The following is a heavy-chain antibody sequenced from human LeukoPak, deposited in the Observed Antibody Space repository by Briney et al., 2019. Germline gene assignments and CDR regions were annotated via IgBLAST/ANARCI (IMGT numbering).Heavy chain of an antibody. CDR2: IYYSGST. Sequence: SETLSLTCTVSGGSISSGGYYWSWIRQHPGKGLEWIGYIYYSGSTYYNPSLRSRVTISVDTSKNQFSLKLSSVTAADTAVYYCASSLEDYDFWSGYPKFDYWGQGTLVTVSS. V-gene: IGHV4-31*03. CDR1: GGSISSGGYY. CDR3: ASSLEDYDFWSGYPKFDY. D-gene: IGHD3-3*01. J-gene: IGHJ4*02.